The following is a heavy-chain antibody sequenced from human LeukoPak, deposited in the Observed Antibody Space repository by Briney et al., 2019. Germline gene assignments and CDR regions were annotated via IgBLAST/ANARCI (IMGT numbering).Heavy chain of an antibody. CDR3: ARQDTGQLDY. Sequence: AAVKVSCKASGYTFSDYYMHWVRQAPGQGREWMGWINPKSGDTNYSQKFQARVTMTRDTSITTTYIELSRLSSDDTAVYYCARQDTGQLDYWGQGTLVTVSS. D-gene: IGHD2-8*02. CDR2: INPKSGDT. J-gene: IGHJ4*02. V-gene: IGHV1-2*02. CDR1: GYTFSDYY.